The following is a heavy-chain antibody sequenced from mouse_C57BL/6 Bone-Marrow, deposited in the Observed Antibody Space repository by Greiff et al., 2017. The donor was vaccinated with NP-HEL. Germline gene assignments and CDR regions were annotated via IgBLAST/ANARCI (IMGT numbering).Heavy chain of an antibody. CDR3: ARGGYEYLYAMGY. V-gene: IGHV1-63*01. J-gene: IGHJ4*01. Sequence: QVQLKQSGAELVRPGTSVKMSCKASGYTFTNYWIGWAKQRPGHGLEWIGDIYPGGGYTNYNEKFKGKATLTADKSSSTAYMQFSSLTSEDSAIYYGARGGYEYLYAMGYWGKGTSVTVSS. D-gene: IGHD5-1*01. CDR1: GYTFTNYW. CDR2: IYPGGGYT.